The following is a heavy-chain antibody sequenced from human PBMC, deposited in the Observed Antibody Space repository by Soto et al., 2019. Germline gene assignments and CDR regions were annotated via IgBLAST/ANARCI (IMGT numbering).Heavy chain of an antibody. J-gene: IGHJ4*02. CDR2: IIPIFGTA. Sequence: ASVKVSCKASGGTFSSYAISWVRQAPGQGLEWMGGIIPIFGTANYAQKFQGRGTITADKSTSTAYMELGSLRSEDTAAYYCARFQDYGPRPVVDCWGQGTLVTVSS. CDR1: GGTFSSYA. V-gene: IGHV1-69*06. D-gene: IGHD4-17*01. CDR3: ARFQDYGPRPVVDC.